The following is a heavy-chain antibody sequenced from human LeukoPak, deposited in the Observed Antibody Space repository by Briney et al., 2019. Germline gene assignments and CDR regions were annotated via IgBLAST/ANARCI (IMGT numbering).Heavy chain of an antibody. D-gene: IGHD3-10*01. CDR3: ATHEEGSYFGS. CDR1: GGSIRTSRPY. J-gene: IGHJ4*02. CDR2: VYYVGNA. Sequence: KASETLSPTCTVSGGSIRTSRPYWGWIRQSPGKGLEWIGSVYYVGNAYYRPSLLSRATISIGTSKTHISLRLTSVTAADTAVYYCATHEEGSYFGSWGQGALVTVSS. V-gene: IGHV4-39*02.